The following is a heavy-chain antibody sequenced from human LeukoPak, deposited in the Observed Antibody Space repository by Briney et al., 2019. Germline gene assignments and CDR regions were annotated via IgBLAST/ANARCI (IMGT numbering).Heavy chain of an antibody. V-gene: IGHV4-30-2*01. J-gene: IGHJ5*02. CDR2: IYHSGST. CDR1: GGSISSGGYS. Sequence: SETLSLTCAVSGGSISSGGYSWSWIRQPPGKGLEWIGYIYHSGSTYYNPSLNSRVTISVDRSKNQFSLKLSSVTAADTAVYYCARAQNPYYYGSGRFDPWGQGTLVTVSS. CDR3: ARAQNPYYYGSGRFDP. D-gene: IGHD3-10*01.